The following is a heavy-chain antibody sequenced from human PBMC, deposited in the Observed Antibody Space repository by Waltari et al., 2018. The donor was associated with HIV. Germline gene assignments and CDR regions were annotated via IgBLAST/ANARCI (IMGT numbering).Heavy chain of an antibody. CDR2: ISYYGDNK. D-gene: IGHD6-19*01. CDR1: GFTFSSYG. V-gene: IGHV3-30*18. CDR3: AKGASGWSPGY. J-gene: IGHJ4*02. Sequence: QVQLVESGGGVVQPGRSLRLSCAACGFTFSSYGMHWVRQAPGKGLEWVAVISYYGDNKYYADSVKGRFTISRDNSKNTLYLQMNSLRVEDTAVYYCAKGASGWSPGYWGQGTLVTVSS.